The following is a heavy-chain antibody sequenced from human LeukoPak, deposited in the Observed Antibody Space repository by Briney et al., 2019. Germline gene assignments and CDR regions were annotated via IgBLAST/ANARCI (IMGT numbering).Heavy chain of an antibody. CDR2: IIPILGIA. CDR1: GYTFTSYG. J-gene: IGHJ5*02. Sequence: ASVKVSCKASGYTFTSYGISWVRQAPGQGLEWMGRIIPILGIANYAQKFQGRVTITADRSTSTAYMELSSLRSEDTAVYYCARDGRQQLGWFDPWGQGTLDTVSS. CDR3: ARDGRQQLGWFDP. V-gene: IGHV1-69*04. D-gene: IGHD6-13*01.